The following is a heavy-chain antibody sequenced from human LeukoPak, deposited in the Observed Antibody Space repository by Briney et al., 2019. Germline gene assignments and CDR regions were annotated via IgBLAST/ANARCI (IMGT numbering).Heavy chain of an antibody. V-gene: IGHV4-61*02. Sequence: SETLSLTCTVSGGSISNGSYYWRWIQQPAGKGLEWIGRIYTSGSTNYNPSLTSRVTISVDPSKNQFSLKLSSVTATDTAVYYCARVGDCSVDSNCYHFADWFDPWGQGTLVTVSS. J-gene: IGHJ5*02. D-gene: IGHD2-15*01. CDR3: ARVGDCSVDSNCYHFADWFDP. CDR1: GGSISNGSYY. CDR2: IYTSGST.